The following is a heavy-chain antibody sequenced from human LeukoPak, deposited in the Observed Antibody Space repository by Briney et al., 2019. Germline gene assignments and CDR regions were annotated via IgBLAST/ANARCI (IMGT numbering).Heavy chain of an antibody. CDR3: ARAPYDFWSGYYRYFDY. D-gene: IGHD3-3*01. CDR2: INPNSGGT. J-gene: IGHJ4*02. V-gene: IGHV1-2*02. Sequence: ASVKVSCKASGYTFTGYYMHWVRQAPGQGLEWMGWINPNSGGTNYAQKLQGRVTMTTDTSTSTAYMELRSLRSDDTAVYYCARAPYDFWSGYYRYFDYWGQGTLVTVSS. CDR1: GYTFTGYY.